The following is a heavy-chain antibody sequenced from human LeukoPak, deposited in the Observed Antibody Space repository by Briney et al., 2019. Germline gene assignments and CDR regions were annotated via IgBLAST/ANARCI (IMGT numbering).Heavy chain of an antibody. J-gene: IGHJ6*02. D-gene: IGHD5-24*01. CDR1: GYTFTSYG. CDR3: AREMATISSGYYYGMDV. Sequence: ASVKVSCRASGYTFTSYGISWVRQAPGQGLEWMGWISAYNGNTNYAQKFQGRVTMTRDTSTSTVYMELSSLRSEDTAVYYCAREMATISSGYYYGMDVWGQGTTVTVSS. CDR2: ISAYNGNT. V-gene: IGHV1-18*01.